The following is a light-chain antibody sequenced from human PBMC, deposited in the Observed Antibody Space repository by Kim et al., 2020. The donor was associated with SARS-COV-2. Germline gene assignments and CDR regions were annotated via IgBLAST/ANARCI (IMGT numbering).Light chain of an antibody. CDR3: QSWDSSTVV. CDR2: HDS. CDR1: KLGDKY. Sequence: SYELTQPPSVSVSPGQTASITCSGDKLGDKYACWYQQKPGQSPVLVIYHDSKRPSGLPERFSGSNSGNTATLTISGTQAMDEADYYCQSWDSSTVVFGGG. V-gene: IGLV3-1*01. J-gene: IGLJ2*01.